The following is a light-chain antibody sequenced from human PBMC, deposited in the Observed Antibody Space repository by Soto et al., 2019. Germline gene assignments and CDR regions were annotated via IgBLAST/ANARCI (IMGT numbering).Light chain of an antibody. CDR2: GNT. CDR1: SSNIGAGYD. J-gene: IGLJ2*01. Sequence: QSVLTQPPSVSGAPGQRVTISCTGSSSNIGAGYDVHWYQQLPGRAPKLLIYGNTNRPSGVPDRFSGSKSGTSASLAITGXQAEDEADYYCLSFDSSLSVVFGGGTKLTVL. CDR3: LSFDSSLSVV. V-gene: IGLV1-40*01.